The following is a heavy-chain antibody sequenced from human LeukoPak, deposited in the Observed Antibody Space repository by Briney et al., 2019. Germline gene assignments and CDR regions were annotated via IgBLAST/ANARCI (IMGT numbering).Heavy chain of an antibody. CDR2: ISAYNGYT. Sequence: ASVKVSCKASGYTFTSNGISWVRQAPGQGLEWMGWISAYNGYTNYAQKLQGRLTMTTDTSTSTAYMELTSLRSDDTAVYYCARLRHCSAGGRYSPDYWGQGTLVTVSS. D-gene: IGHD2-15*01. CDR3: ARLRHCSAGGRYSPDY. J-gene: IGHJ4*02. CDR1: GYTFTSNG. V-gene: IGHV1-18*01.